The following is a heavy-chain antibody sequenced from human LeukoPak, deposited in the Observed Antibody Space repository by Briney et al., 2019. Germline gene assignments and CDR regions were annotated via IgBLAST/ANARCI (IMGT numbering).Heavy chain of an antibody. Sequence: GGSLRLSCVASGFSFSDYWMSWVRQAPGKGLEWVASIKTDGSAKYCVDSLKGRFTISRDNAKNSLYLQMNNLRAEDTAVYYGARDPESQKGRDGLDYWGQGSLVTVAS. CDR3: ARDPESQKGRDGLDY. J-gene: IGHJ4*02. D-gene: IGHD1-14*01. V-gene: IGHV3-7*01. CDR2: IKTDGSAK. CDR1: GFSFSDYW.